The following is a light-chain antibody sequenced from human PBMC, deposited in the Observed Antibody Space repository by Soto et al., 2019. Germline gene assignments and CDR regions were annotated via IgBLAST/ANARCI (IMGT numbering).Light chain of an antibody. J-gene: IGKJ4*01. V-gene: IGKV3-15*01. CDR2: RAS. CDR3: QQYNNWPPLT. CDR1: QYIASN. Sequence: EVIMTQSPATLSVSPGARATLSCRASQYIASNLAWYRQKPGQAPRLLIYRASTRATGIPARIIGSGSGTEFTLTISSLQSEDFAVYYCQQYNNWPPLTFGGGTKVEIK.